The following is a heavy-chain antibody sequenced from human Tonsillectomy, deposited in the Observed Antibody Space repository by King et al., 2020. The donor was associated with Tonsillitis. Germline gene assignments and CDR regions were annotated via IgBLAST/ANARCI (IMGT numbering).Heavy chain of an antibody. D-gene: IGHD2-21*02. CDR2: IIPIFGTA. CDR3: ARDADCGGDCYYYYGMDV. CDR1: GGTFSSYA. J-gene: IGHJ6*02. Sequence: QLVQSGAEVKKPGSSVKVSCKASGGTFSSYAISWVRQAPGQGLEWMGGIIPIFGTAKYAQKFQSRVTITADESTSTAYMELSSLRSEDTAVYYCARDADCGGDCYYYYGMDVWGQGTTVTVSS. V-gene: IGHV1-69*01.